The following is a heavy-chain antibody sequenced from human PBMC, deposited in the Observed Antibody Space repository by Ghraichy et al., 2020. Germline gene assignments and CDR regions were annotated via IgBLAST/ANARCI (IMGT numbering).Heavy chain of an antibody. Sequence: SETLSLTCTVSGSSISSSSYYWGWIRQPPGKGLEWIGSIYYSGSTYYNPSLKSRVTISVDTSKNQFSLKLSSVTAADTAVYYCARHQESIAVAGYYFDYWGQGTLVTVSS. CDR2: IYYSGST. J-gene: IGHJ4*02. CDR1: GSSISSSSYY. CDR3: ARHQESIAVAGYYFDY. D-gene: IGHD6-19*01. V-gene: IGHV4-39*01.